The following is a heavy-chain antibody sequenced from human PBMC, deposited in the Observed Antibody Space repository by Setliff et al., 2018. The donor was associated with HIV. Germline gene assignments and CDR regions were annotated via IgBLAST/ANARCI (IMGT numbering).Heavy chain of an antibody. J-gene: IGHJ5*02. V-gene: IGHV1-69*13. Sequence: ASVKVSCKASRGTFSSYAITWVRQAPGQGLEWMGDFIPGTANYAQKFQGRVTITVDESTSTASMELSSLRSDDTAVYYCARGGGYPLSRGGLDPWGQGTLVTVSS. CDR3: ARGGGYPLSRGGLDP. CDR2: FIPGTA. D-gene: IGHD3-22*01. CDR1: RGTFSSYA.